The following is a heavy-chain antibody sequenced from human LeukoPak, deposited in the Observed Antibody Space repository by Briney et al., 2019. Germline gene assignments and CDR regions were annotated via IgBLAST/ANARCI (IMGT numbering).Heavy chain of an antibody. CDR3: AKVQFKPSGISMVRGVRGYYYYMDV. CDR1: GFSFSSHW. Sequence: GGSLRLSCAASGFSFSSHWMHWVRQVPGKGLVWVSRINSDGSTTSYADSLKGRFTISRDSAKNTLYLQMNGLRAEDTAVYYCAKVQFKPSGISMVRGVRGYYYYMDVWGKGTTVTISS. V-gene: IGHV3-74*01. CDR2: INSDGSTT. D-gene: IGHD3-10*01. J-gene: IGHJ6*03.